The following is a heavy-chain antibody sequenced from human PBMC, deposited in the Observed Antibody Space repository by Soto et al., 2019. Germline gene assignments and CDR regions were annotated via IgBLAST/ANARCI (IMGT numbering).Heavy chain of an antibody. Sequence: QVQLVESGGGVVQPGRPLRLSCAASGFTFSSYAMHWVRQAPGKGLEWVAVISYDGSNKYYADSVKGRFTISRDNSKNTLYLQMNSLRAEDTAVYYCARGTPRDYFDYWGQGTLVTVSS. CDR2: ISYDGSNK. CDR1: GFTFSSYA. V-gene: IGHV3-30-3*01. CDR3: ARGTPRDYFDY. J-gene: IGHJ4*02. D-gene: IGHD2-2*01.